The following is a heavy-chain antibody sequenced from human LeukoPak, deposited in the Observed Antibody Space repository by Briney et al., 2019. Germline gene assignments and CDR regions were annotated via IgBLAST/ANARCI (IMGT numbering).Heavy chain of an antibody. CDR3: ARWARYSSRDY. J-gene: IGHJ4*02. D-gene: IGHD6-13*01. CDR1: GFTFSSYA. Sequence: GSLRLSCAASGFTFSSYAMSWVRQAPGKGLEWIGEINHSGSTNYNPSLKSRVTISVDTSKNQFSLKLSSVTAADTAVYYCARWARYSSRDYWGQGTLVTVSS. CDR2: INHSGST. V-gene: IGHV4-34*01.